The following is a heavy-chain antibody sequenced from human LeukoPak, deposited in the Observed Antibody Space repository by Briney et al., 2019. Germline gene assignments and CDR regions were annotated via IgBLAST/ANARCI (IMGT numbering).Heavy chain of an antibody. V-gene: IGHV4-59*01. CDR1: GGSISSYY. J-gene: IGHJ6*03. CDR2: IYYSGST. CDR3: ARGADSSSWYGYYYYYMDV. D-gene: IGHD6-13*01. Sequence: SETLSLTCTVSGGSISSYYWSWIRQTPGKGLEWIGYIYYSGSTNFNPSLKSRVTISVDTSKNQFSLKMSSVTAADTAVYYCARGADSSSWYGYYYYYMDVWGKGTTVTVSS.